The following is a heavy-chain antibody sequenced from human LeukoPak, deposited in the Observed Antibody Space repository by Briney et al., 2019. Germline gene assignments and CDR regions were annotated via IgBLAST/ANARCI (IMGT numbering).Heavy chain of an antibody. CDR3: AFRGKVTVSTKGAFDF. CDR1: GFTFRSYA. V-gene: IGHV3-23*01. Sequence: PGGSLRLSCVASGFTFRSYAMSWVRQAPGKGLEWVSLISGNGVGTDYAESVKGRFTISRDNSKNTLYVQKNSLRAEDTAVYYCAFRGKVTVSTKGAFDFWGQGTMVTASS. J-gene: IGHJ3*01. D-gene: IGHD4-17*01. CDR2: ISGNGVGT.